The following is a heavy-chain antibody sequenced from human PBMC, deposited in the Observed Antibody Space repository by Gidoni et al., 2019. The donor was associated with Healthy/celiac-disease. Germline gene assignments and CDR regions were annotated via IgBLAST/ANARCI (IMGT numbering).Heavy chain of an antibody. J-gene: IGHJ5*02. D-gene: IGHD2-2*01. V-gene: IGHV1-69*06. CDR3: SIGHDIVVVPAAIEDWFDP. CDR1: GGPFSRYA. CDR2: IIPIFGTA. Sequence: VQLLQSGAEVKKPWASVKVSCKASGGPFSRYAVSWVRQAPGKGPECMGGIIPIFGTANYAQKFQGRVTITADKSTSTAYMELSSLRSEDTAVYYCSIGHDIVVVPAAIEDWFDPWGQGTLVTVSS.